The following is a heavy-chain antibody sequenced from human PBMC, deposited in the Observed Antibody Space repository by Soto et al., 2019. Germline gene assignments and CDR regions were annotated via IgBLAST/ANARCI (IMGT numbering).Heavy chain of an antibody. D-gene: IGHD3-3*01. Sequence: QVQLQESGPGLVKPSGTLSLTCAVSSGSISSSNWWSRVRQPPGKGLEWIGEIYHSGSTNYNPSLKSRVTISVDKSKNQFSLKLSSVTAADTAVYYCARVLRFLNLRGYYYMDVWGKGTTVTVSS. J-gene: IGHJ6*03. CDR3: ARVLRFLNLRGYYYMDV. CDR2: IYHSGST. V-gene: IGHV4-4*02. CDR1: SGSISSSNW.